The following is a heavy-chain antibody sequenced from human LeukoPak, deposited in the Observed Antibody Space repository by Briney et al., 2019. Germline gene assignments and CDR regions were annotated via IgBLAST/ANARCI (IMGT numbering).Heavy chain of an antibody. CDR1: GGSINSYY. Sequence: SETLSLTCTVSGGSINSYYWSWIRQPPGKGLEYIGYIYYSGSTNYNPSLKSRVTISVDTPKNQFSLKLSSVTAADTAVYYCARGSCSGGSCYRNYYYYMDVWGKGTTVTISS. D-gene: IGHD2-15*01. CDR3: ARGSCSGGSCYRNYYYYMDV. J-gene: IGHJ6*03. CDR2: IYYSGST. V-gene: IGHV4-59*01.